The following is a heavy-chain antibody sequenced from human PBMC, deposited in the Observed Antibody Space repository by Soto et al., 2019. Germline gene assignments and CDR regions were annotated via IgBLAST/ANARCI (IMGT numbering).Heavy chain of an antibody. CDR1: GYTFTGYY. D-gene: IGHD3-10*01. V-gene: IGHV1-2*02. J-gene: IGHJ6*02. CDR3: ARGRSLYYGMDV. CDR2: INPNSGGT. Sequence: ASVKVSCKASGYTFTGYYMHWVRPAPGQGLEWMGWINPNSGGTNYAQKFQGRVTMTRDTSISTAYMELSRLRSDDTAVYYCARGRSLYYGMDVWGQGTTVTVSS.